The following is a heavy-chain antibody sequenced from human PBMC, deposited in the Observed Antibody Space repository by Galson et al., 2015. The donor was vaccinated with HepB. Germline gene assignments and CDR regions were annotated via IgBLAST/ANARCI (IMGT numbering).Heavy chain of an antibody. CDR3: ARIRGWGDAFDM. V-gene: IGHV2-70*04. CDR1: GFSLTTSGVR. CDR2: IDWDDEK. D-gene: IGHD6-19*01. Sequence: PALVKPTQTLTLTCTFSGFSLTTSGVRVGWIRQPPGKALEWVARIDWDDEKFYTPSLKTRLTISKDTSKNQVVLKMTNMDPVDTATYYWARIRGWGDAFDMWGQGTRVTVSS. J-gene: IGHJ3*02.